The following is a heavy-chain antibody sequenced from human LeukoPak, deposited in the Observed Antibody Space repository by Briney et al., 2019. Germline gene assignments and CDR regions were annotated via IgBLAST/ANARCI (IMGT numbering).Heavy chain of an antibody. V-gene: IGHV3-21*01. CDR3: ARSEFEAFDM. J-gene: IGHJ3*02. D-gene: IGHD3-10*01. Sequence: GSLRLSCAASGFIFSYYSMNWVRQAPGKGLEWVSSINSNSNYMSHADSVKGRFTISRDNAKNSLYLQMTSLRAEDTAVYYCARSEFEAFDMWGQGTMVTVSS. CDR1: GFIFSYYS. CDR2: INSNSNYM.